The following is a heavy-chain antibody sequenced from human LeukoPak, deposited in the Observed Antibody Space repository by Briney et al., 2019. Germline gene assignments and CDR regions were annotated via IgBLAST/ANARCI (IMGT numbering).Heavy chain of an antibody. CDR2: INTDESST. Sequence: GGSLRLSCAASGFTLSNYWMHWVRQAPGKGLVWVSRINTDESSTSYADSVKGRFTISRDNAKNTLYLQMNSLRAEDTAVYYCAKDPDNITPPITLDVWSKGTTVTVSS. V-gene: IGHV3-74*01. CDR1: GFTLSNYW. CDR3: AKDPDNITPPITLDV. D-gene: IGHD2/OR15-2a*01. J-gene: IGHJ6*04.